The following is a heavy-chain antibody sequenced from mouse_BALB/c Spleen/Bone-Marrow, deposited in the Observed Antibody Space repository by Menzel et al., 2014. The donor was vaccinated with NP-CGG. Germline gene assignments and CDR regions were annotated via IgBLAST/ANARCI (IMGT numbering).Heavy chain of an antibody. CDR1: GYSFTGYY. CDR3: ESRGEYFDV. V-gene: IGHV1-31*01. Sequence: VQLQQSGPELVKPGASVKISCKASGYSFTGYYMHWVKQSHGNXXDWIGYIYPYNGVSSYNQKFKGKATLTVDKSSSTAYMELRSLTSDDSAVYYCESRGEYFDVWGAGTTVTVSS. J-gene: IGHJ1*01. CDR2: IYPYNGVS.